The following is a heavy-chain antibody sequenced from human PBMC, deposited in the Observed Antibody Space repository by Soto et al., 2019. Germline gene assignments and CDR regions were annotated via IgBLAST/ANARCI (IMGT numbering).Heavy chain of an antibody. Sequence: ASVKVSCKASGYTFTGYYMHWVRQAPGQGLEWMGWINPNSGGTNYAQKFQGWVTMTRDTSISTAYMELSRLRSDDTAVYYCARDSFISSSQYYYYYYGMDVWGQGTKVTVSS. D-gene: IGHD6-13*01. V-gene: IGHV1-2*04. CDR3: ARDSFISSSQYYYYYYGMDV. CDR1: GYTFTGYY. CDR2: INPNSGGT. J-gene: IGHJ6*02.